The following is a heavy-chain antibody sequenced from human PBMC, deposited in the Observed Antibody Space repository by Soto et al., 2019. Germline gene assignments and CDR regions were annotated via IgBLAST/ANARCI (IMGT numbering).Heavy chain of an antibody. CDR2: IWYDGSNK. D-gene: IGHD6-13*01. J-gene: IGHJ6*02. V-gene: IGHV3-33*01. CDR1: GFTFSSYG. CDR3: ARGYSSSWSLYYYYGMDV. Sequence: GSLRLSCAASGFTFSSYGMHWVRQAPGKGLEWVAVIWYDGSNKYYADSVKGRFTISRDNSKNTLYLQMNSLRAEDTAVYYCARGYSSSWSLYYYYGMDVWGQGTTVTVSS.